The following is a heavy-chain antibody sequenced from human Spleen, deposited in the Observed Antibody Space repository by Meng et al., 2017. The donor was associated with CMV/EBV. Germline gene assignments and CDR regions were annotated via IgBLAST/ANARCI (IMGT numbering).Heavy chain of an antibody. J-gene: IGHJ5*02. Sequence: SETLSLTCTVSGGSISSSSYYWGWIRQPPGKGLEWIGSIYYSGSTYYNPSLKSRVTMSVDTSKTQFSLKLTSVTAADTAVYYCATSSLAAINLFDPWGQGTLVIVSS. CDR2: IYYSGST. D-gene: IGHD2-15*01. CDR3: ATSSLAAINLFDP. V-gene: IGHV4-39*07. CDR1: GGSISSSSYY.